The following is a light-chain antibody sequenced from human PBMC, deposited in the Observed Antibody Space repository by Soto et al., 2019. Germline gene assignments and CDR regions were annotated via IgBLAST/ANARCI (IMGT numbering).Light chain of an antibody. V-gene: IGKV1-39*01. CDR2: AAS. Sequence: DIQMTQSPSSLSASVGDRLTIACRASQSISSYLNWYQQQPGKAPKLLIYAASSLQSGVPSRFSGSGSGTDFTLTINSLQPEDFATYYCQQSYSAGSTFGGGTKVEIK. CDR3: QQSYSAGST. CDR1: QSISSY. J-gene: IGKJ4*01.